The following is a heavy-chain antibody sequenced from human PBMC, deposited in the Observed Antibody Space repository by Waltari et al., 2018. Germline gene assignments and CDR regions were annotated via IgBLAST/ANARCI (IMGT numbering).Heavy chain of an antibody. D-gene: IGHD3-10*01. CDR3: GRARVQGVKYFDY. J-gene: IGHJ4*02. V-gene: IGHV3-74*01. Sequence: DVQLVESGGGLVQPGGSLSSSGQASGFTFSTDWMHWVRHGPGTGLMWVSRIDSDGSSTSYEDSVRGRFTISRDNAKNTLYLQMNSVRDEDTAVYYCGRARVQGVKYFDYWGRGTLVTVSS. CDR1: GFTFSTDW. CDR2: IDSDGSST.